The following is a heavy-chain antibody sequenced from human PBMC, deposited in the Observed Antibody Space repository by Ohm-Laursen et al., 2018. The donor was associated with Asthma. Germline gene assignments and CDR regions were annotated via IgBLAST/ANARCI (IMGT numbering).Heavy chain of an antibody. V-gene: IGHV3-30*18. CDR1: GFTFSSYG. CDR2: ISYDGSNK. Sequence: SLRLSWSASGFTFSSYGMHWVRQAPGKGLEWVAVISYDGSNKYYADSVKGRFTISRDNSKNTLYLQMNSLRAEDTAVYYCAKGRAYGMDVWGQGTTVTVSS. CDR3: AKGRAYGMDV. J-gene: IGHJ6*02. D-gene: IGHD3-10*01.